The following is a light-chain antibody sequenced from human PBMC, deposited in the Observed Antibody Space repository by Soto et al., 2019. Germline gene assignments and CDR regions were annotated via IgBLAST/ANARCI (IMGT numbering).Light chain of an antibody. CDR1: QSVRSH. V-gene: IGKV3-20*01. CDR2: GAS. Sequence: EIVMTQSPATLSVSPGERATLSCRASQSVRSHLAWYQQKPGQPPRLLIYGASTRATGIPDRFSGSGSGTDFTLTISRLEPEDFAVYYCQQYGSSPITFGQGTRLEIK. CDR3: QQYGSSPIT. J-gene: IGKJ5*01.